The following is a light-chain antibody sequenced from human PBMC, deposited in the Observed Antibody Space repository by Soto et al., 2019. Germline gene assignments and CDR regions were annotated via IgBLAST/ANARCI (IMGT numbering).Light chain of an antibody. CDR3: QQLNSYPIT. V-gene: IGKV1-9*01. CDR1: QDIRNN. Sequence: EIQMTPSPPSPAASVRDRVTNTCLAGQDIRNNLNWYQQKPGKAPKLLIYAASTLQSGVPSRFSGSGSGTEFTLTISSLQPEDFATYYCQQLNSYPITFGQGTRLEIK. J-gene: IGKJ5*01. CDR2: AAS.